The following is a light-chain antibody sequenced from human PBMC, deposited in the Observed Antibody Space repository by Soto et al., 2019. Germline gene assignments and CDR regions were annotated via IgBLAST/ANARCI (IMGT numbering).Light chain of an antibody. Sequence: AIRMTQSPSSFSASTGDRVTITCRASQGISSYLAWYQQKPGKAPKLLIYAASTLQSGVPSRFSGSGSGTDFTLTISCLQSEDFATYYCQQYYSYPLTFGGGIKGES. V-gene: IGKV1-8*01. CDR2: AAS. CDR3: QQYYSYPLT. J-gene: IGKJ4*01. CDR1: QGISSY.